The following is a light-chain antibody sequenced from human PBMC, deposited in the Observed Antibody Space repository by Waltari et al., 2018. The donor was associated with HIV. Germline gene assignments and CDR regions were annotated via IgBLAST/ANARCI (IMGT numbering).Light chain of an antibody. CDR3: MQALQAYS. CDR1: QTLLYSDGYKY. CDR2: KTS. V-gene: IGKV2-28*01. J-gene: IGKJ2*01. Sequence: IVMTQSPLSLPVTPGESASISCRSSQTLLYSDGYKYLDWYQQKPGQCPRLLIYKTSNRASGVSDRCSGSASGTDFTLRISRVEAEDVGVYYCMQALQAYSFGQGTKLEIK.